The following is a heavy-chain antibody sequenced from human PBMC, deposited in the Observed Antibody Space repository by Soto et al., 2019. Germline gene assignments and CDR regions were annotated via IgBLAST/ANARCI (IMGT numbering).Heavy chain of an antibody. V-gene: IGHV3-23*01. CDR3: AKDAGGVVIISPMYYFDY. D-gene: IGHD3-3*01. Sequence: GGSLRLSCAASGFTLSSYAMSWVRQAPGKGLEWVSAISGSGGSTYYADSVKGRFTISRDNSKNTLYLQMNSLRAEDTAVYYCAKDAGGVVIISPMYYFDYWGKGTLVTVSS. J-gene: IGHJ4*02. CDR1: GFTLSSYA. CDR2: ISGSGGST.